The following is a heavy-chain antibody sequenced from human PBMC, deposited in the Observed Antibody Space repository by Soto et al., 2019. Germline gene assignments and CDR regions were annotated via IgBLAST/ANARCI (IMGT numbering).Heavy chain of an antibody. CDR2: IYYSGST. V-gene: IGHV4-59*01. CDR1: GGSISSYY. J-gene: IGHJ6*03. CDR3: ARSGYSSTAEPGYYYYYYMDV. D-gene: IGHD6-13*01. Sequence: SETLSLTCTVSGGSISSYYWSWIRQPPGKGLEWIGYIYYSGSTNYNPSLKSRVTISVDTSKNQFSLKLSSVTAADTAVYYCARSGYSSTAEPGYYYYYYMDVWGKGTTVTVSS.